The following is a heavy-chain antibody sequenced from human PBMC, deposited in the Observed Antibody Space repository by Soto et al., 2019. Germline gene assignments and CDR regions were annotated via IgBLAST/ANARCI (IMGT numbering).Heavy chain of an antibody. V-gene: IGHV3-23*01. J-gene: IGHJ4*02. Sequence: GGSLRLSYAASGFTFSSYAMSWVRQAPGKGLEWVSAISGSGGSTYYADSVKGRFTISRDNSKNTLYLQMNSLRAEDTAVYYCAAAMGMNQLDDYWGQGTLVTVSS. CDR2: ISGSGGST. D-gene: IGHD2-2*01. CDR3: AAAMGMNQLDDY. CDR1: GFTFSSYA.